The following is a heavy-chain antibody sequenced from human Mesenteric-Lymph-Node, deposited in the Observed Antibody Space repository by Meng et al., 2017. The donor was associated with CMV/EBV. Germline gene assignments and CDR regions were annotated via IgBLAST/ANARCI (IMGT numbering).Heavy chain of an antibody. CDR1: GGSISSGDYY. CDR2: IYYSGNT. CDR3: ASPGGFIAAAGERRSNYYGMDV. D-gene: IGHD6-13*01. J-gene: IGHJ6*02. V-gene: IGHV4-30-4*08. Sequence: SETLSLTCIVSGGSISSGDYYWSWIRQPPGKGLEWIGYIYYSGNTYYNPSLKSRVTISVDTSKNQFSLKLSSVTAADTAVYYCASPGGFIAAAGERRSNYYGMDVWGQGTTVTVSS.